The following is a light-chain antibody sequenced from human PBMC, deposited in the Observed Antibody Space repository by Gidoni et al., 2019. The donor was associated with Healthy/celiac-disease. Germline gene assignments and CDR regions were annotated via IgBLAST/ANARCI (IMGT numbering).Light chain of an antibody. CDR2: QAS. Sequence: SYELTQPPPVSVSPGQTASITCSGDKLGDKYACWYQQKPGQSPVLVIYQASKRPSGIPERFSGSTSVNTATLTISGTQAMDEADYYCQAWDSSTVVFGGGTKLTVL. V-gene: IGLV3-1*01. J-gene: IGLJ2*01. CDR3: QAWDSSTVV. CDR1: KLGDKY.